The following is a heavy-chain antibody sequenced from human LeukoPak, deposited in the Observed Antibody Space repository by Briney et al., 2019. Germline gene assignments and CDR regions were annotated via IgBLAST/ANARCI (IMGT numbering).Heavy chain of an antibody. Sequence: PGGSLRLSCAAPGFTFSSYWMSWVRQAPGKGLEWVANIKQDGSEKYYVDSVKGRFTISRDNAKNSLYLQMNSLRAEDTAVYYCARDVVVVPAAWGYDAFDIWGQGTMVTVSS. V-gene: IGHV3-7*01. CDR3: ARDVVVVPAAWGYDAFDI. CDR2: IKQDGSEK. D-gene: IGHD2-2*01. CDR1: GFTFSSYW. J-gene: IGHJ3*02.